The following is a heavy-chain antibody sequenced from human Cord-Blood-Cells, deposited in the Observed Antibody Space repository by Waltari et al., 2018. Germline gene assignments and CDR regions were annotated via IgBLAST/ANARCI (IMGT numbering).Heavy chain of an antibody. CDR3: ARRGAARPFDY. V-gene: IGHV4-39*01. J-gene: IGHJ4*02. CDR1: GGSISSSSYY. Sequence: QLQLQESGPGLVKPSETLSLTCTVSGGSISSSSYYWGWIRQPPGKGLEWLGGLYYSERTTYNPSLKRRVTISVDTSKNQFSLKLSSVTAADTAVYYCARRGAARPFDYWGQGTLVTVSS. D-gene: IGHD6-6*01. CDR2: LYYSERT.